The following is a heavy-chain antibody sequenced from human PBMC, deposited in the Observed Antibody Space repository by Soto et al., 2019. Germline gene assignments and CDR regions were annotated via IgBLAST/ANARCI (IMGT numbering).Heavy chain of an antibody. J-gene: IGHJ4*02. CDR3: ARDLGSGYDPGDY. CDR2: IISIFGTP. D-gene: IGHD5-12*01. V-gene: IGHV1-69*12. Sequence: QVQLVQSGAEVKKPGSSVKVSCKASGGTFNSYVFNWVRQPPGQGLEWMGGIISIFGTPNYGQKFQGRVTITADESTSTGFMELSSLTSEDSAIYYCARDLGSGYDPGDYWGQGTLVTVSS. CDR1: GGTFNSYV.